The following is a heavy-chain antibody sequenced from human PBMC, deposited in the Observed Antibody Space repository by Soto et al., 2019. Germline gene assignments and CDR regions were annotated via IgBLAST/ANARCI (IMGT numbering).Heavy chain of an antibody. CDR2: IIPILGIA. CDR3: ARGPEGGSGYDSERP. J-gene: IGHJ4*02. CDR1: GGTFSSYT. V-gene: IGHV1-69*02. Sequence: QVQLVQSGAEVKKPGSSVKVSCKASGGTFSSYTISWVRQAPGQGVEWLGRIIPILGIANYAQKFQGRVTITAEKSTSTAYMELSSLRSEDTAVYYCARGPEGGSGYDSERPWGQGTLVTVSS. D-gene: IGHD5-12*01.